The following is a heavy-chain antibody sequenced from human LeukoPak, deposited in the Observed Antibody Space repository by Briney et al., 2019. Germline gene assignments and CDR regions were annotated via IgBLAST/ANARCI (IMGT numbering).Heavy chain of an antibody. Sequence: PGGSLRLSCAASGFTFSNYAMHWVRQAPGKGLEWVAVISYDGTNKYYADSVKGRFTISRDNAKNSLYLQMNSLRAEDTAVYYCARLYSSSSGLRASDYWGQGTLVTVSS. D-gene: IGHD6-6*01. J-gene: IGHJ4*02. CDR1: GFTFSNYA. CDR2: ISYDGTNK. CDR3: ARLYSSSSGLRASDY. V-gene: IGHV3-30-3*01.